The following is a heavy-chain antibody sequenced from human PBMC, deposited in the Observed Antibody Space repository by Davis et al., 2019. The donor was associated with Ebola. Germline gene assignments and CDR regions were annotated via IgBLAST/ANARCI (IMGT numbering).Heavy chain of an antibody. Sequence: GGSLRLSCAASGFTFSSYAMHWVRQAPGKGLEWVAVISYDGSNKYYADSVKGRFTISRDNSKNTLYLQMNSLRAEDTAVYYCARDLDWNDAILYYYYYMDVWGKGTTVTVSS. V-gene: IGHV3-30-3*01. CDR3: ARDLDWNDAILYYYYYMDV. CDR2: ISYDGSNK. CDR1: GFTFSSYA. D-gene: IGHD1-1*01. J-gene: IGHJ6*03.